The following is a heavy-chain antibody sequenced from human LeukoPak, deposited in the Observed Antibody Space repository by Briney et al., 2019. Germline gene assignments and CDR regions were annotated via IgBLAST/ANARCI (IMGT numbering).Heavy chain of an antibody. CDR1: GFTFSGYE. CDR3: ARKTTVTTLFDY. CDR2: ISNSGGTI. J-gene: IGHJ4*02. V-gene: IGHV3-48*03. D-gene: IGHD4-11*01. Sequence: GGSLRLSCAASGFTFSGYEMNWVRQAPGKGLEWVSYISNSGGTIYYADSVKGRFTISRDNAKNSLYLQMNSLRAEDTAVYYCARKTTVTTLFDYWGQGTLVTVSS.